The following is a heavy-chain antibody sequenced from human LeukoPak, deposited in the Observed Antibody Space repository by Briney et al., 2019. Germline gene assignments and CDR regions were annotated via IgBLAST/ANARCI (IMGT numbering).Heavy chain of an antibody. V-gene: IGHV3-23*01. J-gene: IGHJ4*02. Sequence: GGSPRLSCAASGFTFSTYAMSWVRQAPGKGLEWVSGISGSGGSTYYADSVKGRFTISRDNSKNTLYLQMNSLRAEDTAVYYCAKYSWGAVAAPFDYWGQGTLVTVSS. CDR2: ISGSGGST. D-gene: IGHD6-19*01. CDR3: AKYSWGAVAAPFDY. CDR1: GFTFSTYA.